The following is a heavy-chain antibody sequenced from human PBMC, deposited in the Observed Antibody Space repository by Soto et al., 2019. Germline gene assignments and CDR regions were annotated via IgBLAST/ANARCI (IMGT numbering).Heavy chain of an antibody. J-gene: IGHJ3*02. Sequence: GGSLRLSCAASGFTVSSNYMSWVRQAPGKGLEWVSVIYSGGSTYYADSVKGRFTISRDNSKNTLYLQMNSLRAEDTAVYYCARYSAYCGGDCYTDAFDIWGQGTMVTVSS. CDR1: GFTVSSNY. D-gene: IGHD2-21*01. CDR3: ARYSAYCGGDCYTDAFDI. CDR2: IYSGGST. V-gene: IGHV3-53*01.